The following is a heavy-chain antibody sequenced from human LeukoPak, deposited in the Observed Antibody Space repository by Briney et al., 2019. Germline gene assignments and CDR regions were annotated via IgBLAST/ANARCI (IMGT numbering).Heavy chain of an antibody. CDR1: GFTFGDYG. J-gene: IGHJ6*04. D-gene: IGHD3-10*02. CDR3: AELGITMIGGV. Sequence: GGSLRLSCAASGFTFGDYGMSWVRQAPGKGLEWVSGLNWDGGTTGHADSVKGRFTISRDNAKNSLYLQMNSLRAEDTAVYYCAELGITMIGGVWGKGATVTISS. CDR2: LNWDGGTT. V-gene: IGHV3-20*04.